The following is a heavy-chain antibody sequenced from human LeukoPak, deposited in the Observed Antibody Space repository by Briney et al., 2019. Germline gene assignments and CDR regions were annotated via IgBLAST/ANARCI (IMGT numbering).Heavy chain of an antibody. CDR1: GYSFTDYY. V-gene: IGHV1-69-2*01. D-gene: IGHD5-18*01. Sequence: ASVKVSCKVSGYSFTDYYMHWVQQAPGKGLEWMGLVDPEDGETIYAEKFQGRVTITADTSTDTAHMELSSLRSEDTAVYYRATSGGYSYGRVDYWGQGTLVTVSS. CDR3: ATSGGYSYGRVDY. CDR2: VDPEDGET. J-gene: IGHJ4*02.